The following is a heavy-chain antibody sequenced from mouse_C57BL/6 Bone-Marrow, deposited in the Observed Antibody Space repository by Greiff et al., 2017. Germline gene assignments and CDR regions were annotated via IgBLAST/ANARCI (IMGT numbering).Heavy chain of an antibody. D-gene: IGHD2-1*01. CDR2: IDPEDGDT. CDR3: TTCYGNYAGFAY. CDR1: GFNIKDYY. V-gene: IGHV14-1*01. J-gene: IGHJ3*01. Sequence: EVQLQQSGAELVRPGASVKLSCTASGFNIKDYYMHWVKQRPEQGLEWIGRIDPEDGDTEYAPKFQGKATMAADTSSNTAYLQLSSLTSEDTAVXYCTTCYGNYAGFAYWGQGTLVTVSA.